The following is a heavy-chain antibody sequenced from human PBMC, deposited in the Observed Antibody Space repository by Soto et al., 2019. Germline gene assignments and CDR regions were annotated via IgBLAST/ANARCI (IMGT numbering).Heavy chain of an antibody. CDR2: MNPNSGNT. CDR1: GYTFTSYD. CDR3: ARGLGYCSSTSCYSGDWFDP. D-gene: IGHD2-2*01. V-gene: IGHV1-8*01. Sequence: QVPLVQSGAEVKKPGASVKVSCKASGYTFTSYDINWVRQATGQGLEWMGWMNPNSGNTGYAQKFQGRVTMTRNTSISTAYMELSSLRSEDTAVYYCARGLGYCSSTSCYSGDWFDPWGQGTLVTVSS. J-gene: IGHJ5*02.